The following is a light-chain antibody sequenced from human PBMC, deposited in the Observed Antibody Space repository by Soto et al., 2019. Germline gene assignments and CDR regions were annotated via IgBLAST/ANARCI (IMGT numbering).Light chain of an antibody. CDR2: KAS. CDR1: QSISSW. V-gene: IGKV1-5*03. Sequence: DIPMTQSPSTLSASVGDRVTITCRASQSISSWLAWYQQKPGKAPKLLIYKASTLQSGVPSRFSGSGSGTEVTLAISSLQPDDLANYYCQQYNDNWTFGQGTKVEIK. J-gene: IGKJ1*01. CDR3: QQYNDNWT.